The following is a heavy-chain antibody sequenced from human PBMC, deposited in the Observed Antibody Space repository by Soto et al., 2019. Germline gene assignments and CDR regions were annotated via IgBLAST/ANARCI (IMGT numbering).Heavy chain of an antibody. Sequence: GASVKVSCKASGYTFTSYGISWVRQAPGQGLEWMGWISAYNGNTNYAQKLQGRVTMTTDTSTSTAYMELRSLRSDDTAVYYCARDLLLDIVVVTAAGNYMDVWGQGTTVTVSS. D-gene: IGHD2-2*01. CDR2: ISAYNGNT. V-gene: IGHV1-18*01. CDR3: ARDLLLDIVVVTAAGNYMDV. CDR1: GYTFTSYG. J-gene: IGHJ6*02.